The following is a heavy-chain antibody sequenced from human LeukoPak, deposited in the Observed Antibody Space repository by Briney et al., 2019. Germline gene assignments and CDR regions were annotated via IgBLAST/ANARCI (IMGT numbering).Heavy chain of an antibody. Sequence: SETLSLTCAVYGGSFSGYYWSWIRQPPGKGLEWIGEIYHSGSTNYNPSLKSRVTISVDKSKNQFSLKLSSVTAADTAVYYCASGSVRYDFWSGYYKPYYMDVWGKGTTVTVSS. J-gene: IGHJ6*03. CDR3: ASGSVRYDFWSGYYKPYYMDV. V-gene: IGHV4-34*01. CDR2: IYHSGST. CDR1: GGSFSGYY. D-gene: IGHD3-3*01.